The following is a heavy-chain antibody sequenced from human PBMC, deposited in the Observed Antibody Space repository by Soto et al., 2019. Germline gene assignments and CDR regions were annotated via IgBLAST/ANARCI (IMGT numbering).Heavy chain of an antibody. D-gene: IGHD6-19*01. Sequence: QVRLVQSGAEVKKPGSSVKVSCEASGGTFSSDALNWVRQAPGQGLEWMGGIIPMFGTATYAQKFQGKITIIADESTNTGYMELSSLRSEDTAVYYCARGRFLSSGWFELLDNWGQGTLVTVSS. CDR3: ARGRFLSSGWFELLDN. V-gene: IGHV1-69*12. CDR1: GGTFSSDA. CDR2: IIPMFGTA. J-gene: IGHJ4*02.